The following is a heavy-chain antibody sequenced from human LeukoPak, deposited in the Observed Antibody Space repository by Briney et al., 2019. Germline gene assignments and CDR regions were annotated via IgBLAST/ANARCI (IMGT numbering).Heavy chain of an antibody. Sequence: ASGNVSCKVSGSTLTELSMHWVRQSPGQGLGWMGGFDPEDGETIYAQKFQGRVTMTEDTSTDTAYMELSSLRSEDTAVYYCATDPASLVVVAASWGQGTLVTVSS. D-gene: IGHD2-15*01. J-gene: IGHJ4*02. CDR2: FDPEDGET. V-gene: IGHV1-24*01. CDR1: GSTLTELS. CDR3: ATDPASLVVVAAS.